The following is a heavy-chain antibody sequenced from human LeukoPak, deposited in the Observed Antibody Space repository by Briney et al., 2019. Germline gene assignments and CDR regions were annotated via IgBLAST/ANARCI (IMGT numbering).Heavy chain of an antibody. D-gene: IGHD6-13*01. CDR1: GYTFTSYG. Sequence: ASVKVSCKASGYTFTSYGISWVRQAPGQGLEWMGWISAYNGNTNYAQKLQGRVTMTTDTSTSTAYMELRSLRSDDTAVYYCARAMRAAAGSTNFDYWGQGTLVTVSS. CDR3: ARAMRAAAGSTNFDY. V-gene: IGHV1-18*01. CDR2: ISAYNGNT. J-gene: IGHJ4*02.